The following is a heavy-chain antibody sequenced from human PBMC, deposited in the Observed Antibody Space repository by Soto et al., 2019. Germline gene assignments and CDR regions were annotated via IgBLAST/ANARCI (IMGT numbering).Heavy chain of an antibody. J-gene: IGHJ6*02. CDR3: AREYAEPPYYYYGMDV. Sequence: QVQLVQSGAEVKKPGASVKVSCKASGYTFTSYGISWVRQAPGQGLEWMGWISAYKGNTNYAQKLQGRVTMTTDTSTSTAYMELRSLRSDDTAVDYCAREYAEPPYYYYGMDVWGQGTTVTVSS. CDR1: GYTFTSYG. V-gene: IGHV1-18*01. D-gene: IGHD1-1*01. CDR2: ISAYKGNT.